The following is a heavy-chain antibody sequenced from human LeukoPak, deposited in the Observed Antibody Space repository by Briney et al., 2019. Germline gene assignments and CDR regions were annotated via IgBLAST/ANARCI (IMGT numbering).Heavy chain of an antibody. V-gene: IGHV3-23*01. J-gene: IGHJ4*02. Sequence: VGSLRLSCAASGFTFSGYAMSWVRQAPGKGLEWVSAISGSGGSTYYADSVKGRFTISRNNSKNTLYLQMNSLRAEDTAVYYCAKDMGRWFGELTYFDYWGQGTLVTVSS. CDR1: GFTFSGYA. CDR3: AKDMGRWFGELTYFDY. D-gene: IGHD3-10*01. CDR2: ISGSGGST.